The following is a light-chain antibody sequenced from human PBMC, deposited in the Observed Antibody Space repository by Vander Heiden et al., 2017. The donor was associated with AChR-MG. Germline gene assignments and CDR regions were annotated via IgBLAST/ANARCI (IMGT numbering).Light chain of an antibody. CDR3: QQYNTYPWT. J-gene: IGKJ1*01. CDR2: KAS. V-gene: IGKV1-5*03. Sequence: DTQMTQSPSTLSASVGDRVTITCRASQSISNWLAWFQQKPGKAPNLLIYKASSLESGVPSTFSGSGSGTEFTLTISSLQPDDFATYYCQQYNTYPWTFGQGTKVEIK. CDR1: QSISNW.